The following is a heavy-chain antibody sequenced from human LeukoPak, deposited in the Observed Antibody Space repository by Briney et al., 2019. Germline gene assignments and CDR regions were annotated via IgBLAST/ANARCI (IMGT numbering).Heavy chain of an antibody. J-gene: IGHJ4*02. CDR3: ATGLRDGYFFDY. CDR1: GYTLTELS. D-gene: IGHD5-24*01. V-gene: IGHV1-24*01. Sequence: ASMKVSCKVSGYTLTELSMHWVRQAPGKGLEWMGGFDPEDGETIYAQKFQGRVTMTEDTSTDTAYMELSSLRSEDTAVYYCATGLRDGYFFDYWGQGTLVTVSS. CDR2: FDPEDGET.